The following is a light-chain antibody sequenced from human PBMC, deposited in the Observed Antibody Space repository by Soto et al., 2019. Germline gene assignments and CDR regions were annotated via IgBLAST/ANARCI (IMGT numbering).Light chain of an antibody. CDR1: QNINSW. Sequence: DIQMTQSPSTLSASVGDRVTITCRASQNINSWLAWYQQKPGKAPKLLIYKASSLESGVPARFSGSGSGTEFTLTISRLQPDDFAAYYCQQYEIYPITFGQGTQLEIK. CDR2: KAS. V-gene: IGKV1-5*03. CDR3: QQYEIYPIT. J-gene: IGKJ5*01.